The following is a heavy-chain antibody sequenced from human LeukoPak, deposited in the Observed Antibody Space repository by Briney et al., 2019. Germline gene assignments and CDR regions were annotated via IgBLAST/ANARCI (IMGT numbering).Heavy chain of an antibody. CDR1: GFTFSSYA. J-gene: IGHJ4*02. V-gene: IGHV3-23*01. Sequence: TGGSLRLSCAASGFTFSSYAMSWVRQAPGKGLEWVSAISGSGGSTYYADSVKGRFTISRDNSKNTLYPQMNSLRAEDTAVYYCATGYYYDSSGYYYYPSTFDYWGQGTLVTVSS. CDR3: ATGYYYDSSGYYYYPSTFDY. CDR2: ISGSGGST. D-gene: IGHD3-22*01.